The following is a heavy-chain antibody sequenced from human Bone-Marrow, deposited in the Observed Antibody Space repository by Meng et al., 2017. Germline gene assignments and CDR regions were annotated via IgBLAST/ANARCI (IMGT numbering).Heavy chain of an antibody. J-gene: IGHJ6*02. CDR3: ARDGGSSWYVGWYYYYGMDV. CDR1: GGTFSSYA. D-gene: IGHD6-13*01. Sequence: SVKVSCKASGGTFSSYAISWVRQAPGQGLEWMGGIIPIFSTANYAQKFQGRVTITADKSTSTAYMELSSLRSEDTAVYYCARDGGSSWYVGWYYYYGMDVWGQGTTVTVSS. V-gene: IGHV1-69*06. CDR2: IIPIFSTA.